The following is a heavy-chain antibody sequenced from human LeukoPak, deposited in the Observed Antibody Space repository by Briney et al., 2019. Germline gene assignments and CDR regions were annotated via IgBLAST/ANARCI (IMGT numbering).Heavy chain of an antibody. V-gene: IGHV1-69*04. CDR3: ARGESGSYYPGYYYYGMDV. CDR1: VCTFRSYA. J-gene: IGHJ6*02. D-gene: IGHD1-26*01. Sequence: SPVNVSCKASVCTFRSYAINGLRQAPGQEVEWMGRIIPILGIANYEQKFQGRVTMTADKSTSTAYMALSSLRSEDTAVYYCARGESGSYYPGYYYYGMDVWGQGTTVTVSS. CDR2: IIPILGIA.